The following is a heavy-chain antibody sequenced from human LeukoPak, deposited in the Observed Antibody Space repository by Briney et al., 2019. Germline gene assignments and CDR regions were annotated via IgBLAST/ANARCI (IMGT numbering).Heavy chain of an antibody. CDR2: ISWDSGSI. D-gene: IGHD6-19*01. V-gene: IGHV3-9*01. CDR1: GFIFNNYA. CDR3: AKDNRRHYTSGPNPDSLH. Sequence: GGSLRLSCAGSGFIFNNYAMHWVRQPPGKGLEWVSGISWDSGSIDYADSVKGRFTISRDNAKNSLYLQMNSLRVEDTAFYYCAKDNRRHYTSGPNPDSLHWGQGALVTVSS. J-gene: IGHJ4*02.